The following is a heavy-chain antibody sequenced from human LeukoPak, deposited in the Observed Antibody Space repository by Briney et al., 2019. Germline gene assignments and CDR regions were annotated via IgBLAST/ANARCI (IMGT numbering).Heavy chain of an antibody. CDR3: AKVGPYSDCAGY. D-gene: IGHD3-22*01. CDR1: GFSLSSYA. CDR2: TIGSGVST. V-gene: IGHV3-23*01. J-gene: IGHJ4*02. Sequence: RGSLRLSRADSGFSLSSYAMCWVRHAPGEGLEWVSGTIGSGVSTYYADSLKWPFTTSRDNSKNTLYLQTNSLRAEGTGVSNCAKVGPYSDCAGYWGQGTLVTVSS.